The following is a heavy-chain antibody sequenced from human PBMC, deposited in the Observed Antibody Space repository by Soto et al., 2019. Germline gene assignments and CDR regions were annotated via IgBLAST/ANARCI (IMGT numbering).Heavy chain of an antibody. Sequence: EVQLLESGGGLVQPGGSLRLSCAASGFTFSSYAMSWVRQAPGKGLEWVSAISGSGGSTYYADSVKGRFTISRDNSQNTLYLQMNSLRAEDTAVYYCAKDLIGGPIAVAGTYFQHWGQGTLVTVSS. CDR1: GFTFSSYA. CDR2: ISGSGGST. V-gene: IGHV3-23*01. J-gene: IGHJ1*01. D-gene: IGHD6-19*01. CDR3: AKDLIGGPIAVAGTYFQH.